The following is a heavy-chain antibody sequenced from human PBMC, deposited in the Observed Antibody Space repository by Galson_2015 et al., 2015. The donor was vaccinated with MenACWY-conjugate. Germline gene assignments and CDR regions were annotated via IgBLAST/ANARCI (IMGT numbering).Heavy chain of an antibody. J-gene: IGHJ6*02. CDR1: GFTFSTYV. CDR3: ARSSGMDV. CDR2: ISDGGGYI. Sequence: SLRLSCAASGFTFSTYVTNWGRQAPGKGLEWVSSISDGGGYIYYADSVKGRFTISRDNSRSTLFLQMNSLRADDTAVYFCARSSGMDVWGQGTTVTVSS. V-gene: IGHV3-23*01.